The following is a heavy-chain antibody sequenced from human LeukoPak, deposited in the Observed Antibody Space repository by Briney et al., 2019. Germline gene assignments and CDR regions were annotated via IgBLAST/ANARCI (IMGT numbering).Heavy chain of an antibody. CDR3: ARDYCNGGICLPQFDY. CDR2: ISSSGNYI. V-gene: IGHV3-21*01. Sequence: PGGSLRLSCAVSGLTFSSHSMNWVRQAPGKGLEWVSSISSSGNYIYYTDSVKGRFTISRDNAKNSLYLQMDSLRAEDTAVCYCARDYCNGGICLPQFDYWGQGTLVTVSS. CDR1: GLTFSSHS. J-gene: IGHJ4*02. D-gene: IGHD2-15*01.